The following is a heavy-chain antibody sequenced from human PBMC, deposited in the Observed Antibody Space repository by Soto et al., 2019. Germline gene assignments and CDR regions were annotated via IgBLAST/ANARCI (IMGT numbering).Heavy chain of an antibody. J-gene: IGHJ4*02. CDR2: ISGSSGLK. D-gene: IGHD4-17*01. V-gene: IGHV3-11*06. CDR1: GFILNDYY. Sequence: PGGSLRLSCAAFGFILNDYYMSWIRQAPGKGLEWLSNISGSSGLKKYADAGKGRFTISRDNAKKSLYLEMHSLRAEDTAVYYCARYAAEVTTFFDHWGQGTLVTVSS. CDR3: ARYAAEVTTFFDH.